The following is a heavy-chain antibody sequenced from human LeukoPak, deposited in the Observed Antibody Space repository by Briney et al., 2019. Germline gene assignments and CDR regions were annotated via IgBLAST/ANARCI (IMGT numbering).Heavy chain of an antibody. CDR2: IYYSKNT. D-gene: IGHD3-10*01. CDR3: ARGPWGFRGVLDY. Sequence: SETLSLTCTVSGGSISSSSAYWGWIRQPPGKGLEWIGSIYYSKNTYYNPSLKSRVTISADTSKNQFSLTLGSVSATDTAVYYCARGPWGFRGVLDYWGQGTLVTVSS. CDR1: GGSISSSSAY. V-gene: IGHV4-39*01. J-gene: IGHJ4*02.